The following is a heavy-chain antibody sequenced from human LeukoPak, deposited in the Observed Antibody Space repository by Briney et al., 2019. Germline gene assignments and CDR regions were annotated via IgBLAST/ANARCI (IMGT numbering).Heavy chain of an antibody. D-gene: IGHD1-26*01. V-gene: IGHV3-30-3*01. CDR3: ARLPLRGGSYSANFDY. J-gene: IGHJ4*02. CDR2: ISYDGSNK. CDR1: GFTFSSYS. Sequence: PGGSLRLSCVASGFTFSSYSMHWVRQAPGKGLEWVAVISYDGSNKYYADSVKGRFTISRDNSKNTLYLQMSSLKASDIAMYYCARLPLRGGSYSANFDYWGQGTLVTVSS.